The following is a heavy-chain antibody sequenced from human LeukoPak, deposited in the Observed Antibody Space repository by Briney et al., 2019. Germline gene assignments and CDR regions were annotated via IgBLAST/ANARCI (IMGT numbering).Heavy chain of an antibody. CDR2: IYHSGST. CDR3: ARSEGYCSGGSCYYPY. V-gene: IGHV4-38-2*02. J-gene: IGHJ4*02. D-gene: IGHD2-15*01. CDR1: GYSISSGYY. Sequence: SETLSLTCTVSGYSISSGYYWGWIRQPPGKGLEWIGSIYHSGSTYYNPSLKSRVTISVDTSKHQFSLKLSSVTAADTAVYYCARSEGYCSGGSCYYPYWGQGTLVTVSS.